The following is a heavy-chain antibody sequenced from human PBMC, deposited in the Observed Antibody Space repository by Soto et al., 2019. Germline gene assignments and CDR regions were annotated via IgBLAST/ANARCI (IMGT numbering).Heavy chain of an antibody. V-gene: IGHV3-30*18. Sequence: GGSLRLSCAASGFTFSSYGMHWVRQAPGKGLEWVAVISYDGSNKYYADSVKGRFTISRDNSKNTLYLQMNSLRAEDTAVYYCAKDRYGSGYDFYFDYWGQGTLVTVSS. CDR3: AKDRYGSGYDFYFDY. CDR2: ISYDGSNK. J-gene: IGHJ4*02. D-gene: IGHD5-12*01. CDR1: GFTFSSYG.